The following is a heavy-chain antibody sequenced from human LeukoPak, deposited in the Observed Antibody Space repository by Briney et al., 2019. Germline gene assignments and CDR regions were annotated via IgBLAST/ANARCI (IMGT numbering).Heavy chain of an antibody. CDR2: ISGNGGNT. CDR1: GFTFRTYA. J-gene: IGHJ3*02. Sequence: GGSLRLSCAASGFTFRTYAMQWVRQAPEKRPEYVSGISGNGGNTYYANSVEGRFTISRDNAKNSLDLQMESLRAEDTAVYYCAKDTGSPADAITMEDNAFDIWGQGTMVTVSS. CDR3: AKDTGSPADAITMEDNAFDI. V-gene: IGHV3-64*01. D-gene: IGHD3-3*01.